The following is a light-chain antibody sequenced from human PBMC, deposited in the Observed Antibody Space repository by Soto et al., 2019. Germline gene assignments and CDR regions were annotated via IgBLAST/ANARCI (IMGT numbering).Light chain of an antibody. CDR2: AAS. Sequence: DIQMTQSPPSLSASVGDRVTITCRASQGIKNYLAWFQQKPGEAPKSLIYAASSLQSGVPSRFSGSGSGTYFTLTISSLQAEDFATYYCQQYTTYPLTFGRGTKLEIK. V-gene: IGKV1-16*01. J-gene: IGKJ2*01. CDR1: QGIKNY. CDR3: QQYTTYPLT.